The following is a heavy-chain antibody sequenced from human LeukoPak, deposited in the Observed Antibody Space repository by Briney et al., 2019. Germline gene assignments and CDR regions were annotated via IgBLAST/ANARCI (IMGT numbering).Heavy chain of an antibody. CDR1: GFMFHDYA. J-gene: IGHJ4*02. Sequence: PGGSLRLSCAAPGFMFHDYAIHWVRQAPGKGLEWVSLISGDGGSIFYADSVKGRFTISRDNSKHSLYLQMNSLRSDDTALYYCARESESSGWYDYWGQGTLVTVSS. V-gene: IGHV3-43*02. D-gene: IGHD6-19*01. CDR3: ARESESSGWYDY. CDR2: ISGDGGSI.